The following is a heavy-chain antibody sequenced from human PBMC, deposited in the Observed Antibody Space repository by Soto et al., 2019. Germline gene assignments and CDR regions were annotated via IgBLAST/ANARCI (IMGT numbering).Heavy chain of an antibody. CDR2: ISSSSSYI. Sequence: GGSLRLSCAASGFTFSSYSMNWVRQAPGKGLEWVSSISSSSSYIYYADSVKGRFTISRDNAKNSLYLQMNSLRAEDTAVYYCARGRDPRYYDSSGSGVSDYWGQGTLVTVSS. D-gene: IGHD3-22*01. CDR3: ARGRDPRYYDSSGSGVSDY. CDR1: GFTFSSYS. J-gene: IGHJ4*02. V-gene: IGHV3-21*01.